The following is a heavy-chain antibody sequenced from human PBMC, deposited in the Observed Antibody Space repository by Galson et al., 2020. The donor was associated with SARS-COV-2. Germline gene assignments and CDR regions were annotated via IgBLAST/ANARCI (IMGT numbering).Heavy chain of an antibody. Sequence: GESLKISCAASGFTFSRYALHWVRQAPGKGLEWVAVISYDGRNKHYADSVKGRFTISRDNAKNTLYLQMSSLRAEDTAVYYCVRDYNDGSGRFDYWGQGSLVTVSS. CDR3: VRDYNDGSGRFDY. D-gene: IGHD3-22*01. V-gene: IGHV3-30*04. CDR1: GFTFSRYA. J-gene: IGHJ4*02. CDR2: ISYDGRNK.